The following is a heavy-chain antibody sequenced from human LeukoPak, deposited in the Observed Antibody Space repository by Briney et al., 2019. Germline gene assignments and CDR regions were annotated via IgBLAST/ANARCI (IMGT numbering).Heavy chain of an antibody. J-gene: IGHJ4*02. Sequence: PSETLALTCTVSGGSISPYYWSWIRQPPGKGLEGIGYVSYSGSSNYNPSLKSRVLISADTSKSQFSLSLSSVTAADTAVYYCARVGYGSSLYYFDYWGQGTLVTVSS. D-gene: IGHD6-13*01. V-gene: IGHV4-59*01. CDR3: ARVGYGSSLYYFDY. CDR1: GGSISPYY. CDR2: VSYSGSS.